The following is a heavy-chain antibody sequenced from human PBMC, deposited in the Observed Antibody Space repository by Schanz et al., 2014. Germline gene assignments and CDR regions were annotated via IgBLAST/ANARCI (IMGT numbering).Heavy chain of an antibody. CDR3: ATDYSGGGCHI. D-gene: IGHD6-19*01. J-gene: IGHJ3*02. CDR2: VSHDGFTK. Sequence: QVQLEESGGGVVQPGGSLRLSWVASGFSFSGFAVHWVRPAPGKGLEWVSIVSHDGFTKHYADSVRGRFTLSRDNSKNTVYLQMNSLRAEDTALYFCATDYSGGGCHIWGQGTMVTVSS. V-gene: IGHV3-30*04. CDR1: GFSFSGFA.